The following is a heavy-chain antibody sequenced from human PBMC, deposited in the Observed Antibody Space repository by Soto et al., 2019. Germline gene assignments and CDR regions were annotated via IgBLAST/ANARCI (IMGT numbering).Heavy chain of an antibody. CDR2: MNPNSGNT. CDR1: GYTFTSYD. CDR3: ARGGYSSGWNYYGMDV. Sequence: QVQLVQSGAEVKKPGASVKVSCKASGYTFTSYDIHWVRQATGQGLEWMGWMNPNSGNTGYAQKFQGRVTMTRNTSISTAYMELSSLRSEDTAVYYCARGGYSSGWNYYGMDVWGQGTTVTVSS. V-gene: IGHV1-8*01. D-gene: IGHD6-19*01. J-gene: IGHJ6*02.